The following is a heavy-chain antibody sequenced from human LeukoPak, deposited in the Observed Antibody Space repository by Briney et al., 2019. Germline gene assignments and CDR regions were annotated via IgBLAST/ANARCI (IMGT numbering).Heavy chain of an antibody. CDR3: ARDGPLQHAFDI. V-gene: IGHV3-48*01. J-gene: IGHJ3*02. Sequence: GGSLRLACAASGFRFSSYAMSWVRQAPGKGLEWVSYISSSSSTIYYADSVKGRFTISRDNAKNSLYLQMNSLRAEDTAVYYCARDGPLQHAFDIWGQGTMVTVSS. CDR1: GFRFSSYA. CDR2: ISSSSSTI.